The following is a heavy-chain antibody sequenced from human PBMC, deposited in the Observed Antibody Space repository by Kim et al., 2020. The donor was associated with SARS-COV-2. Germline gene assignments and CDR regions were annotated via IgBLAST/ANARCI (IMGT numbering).Heavy chain of an antibody. Sequence: SETLSLTCTVSGGSISSYYWSWIRQPPGKGLEWIGYIYYSGSTNYNPSLKSRVTISVDTSKNQFSLKVSSVTAADTAVYYCVRVGRSYDFDYWGQGTLVTVSS. CDR1: GGSISSYY. CDR2: IYYSGST. CDR3: VRVGRSYDFDY. D-gene: IGHD3-16*01. J-gene: IGHJ4*02. V-gene: IGHV4-59*01.